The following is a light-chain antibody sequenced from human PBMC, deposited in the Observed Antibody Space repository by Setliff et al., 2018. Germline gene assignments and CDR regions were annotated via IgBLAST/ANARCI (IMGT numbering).Light chain of an antibody. Sequence: QSALAQPPSASGSPGQSVTISCVGPSIGVSGYDYVSWYQQHPGKAPQLIIYEVTKRPSGVSDRFSGSKSGNTASLTISGLQAEDEADYYCLSYTSKTTHALFAGGTQLTVL. CDR3: LSYTSKTTHAL. V-gene: IGLV2-14*03. CDR2: EVT. CDR1: SIGVSGYDY. J-gene: IGLJ2*01.